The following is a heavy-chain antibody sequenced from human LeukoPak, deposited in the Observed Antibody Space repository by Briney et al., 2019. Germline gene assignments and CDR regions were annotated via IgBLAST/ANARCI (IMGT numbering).Heavy chain of an antibody. Sequence: GGSLRLSCAASGFTFSSYGVHWVRQAPGKGLEWVAVISYDGSNKYYADSVKGRFTISRDNSKNTLYLQMNSLRAEDTAVYYCAKGVTSSVDWGQGTLVTVSS. CDR2: ISYDGSNK. CDR3: AKGVTSSVD. D-gene: IGHD4-17*01. J-gene: IGHJ4*02. CDR1: GFTFSSYG. V-gene: IGHV3-30*18.